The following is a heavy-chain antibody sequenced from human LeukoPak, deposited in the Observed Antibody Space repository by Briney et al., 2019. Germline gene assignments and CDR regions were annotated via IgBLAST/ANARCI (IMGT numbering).Heavy chain of an antibody. CDR3: AMQYCSGGSCYFDY. Sequence: SETLSLTCAVSGGSISSSNWWSWVRQPPGKGLEWIGEIYHSGSTNYNPSLKSRVTISVDKSKNQFSLELSSVTAADTAVYYCAMQYCSGGSCYFDYWGQGTLVTVSS. CDR1: GGSISSSNW. J-gene: IGHJ4*02. CDR2: IYHSGST. V-gene: IGHV4-4*02. D-gene: IGHD2-15*01.